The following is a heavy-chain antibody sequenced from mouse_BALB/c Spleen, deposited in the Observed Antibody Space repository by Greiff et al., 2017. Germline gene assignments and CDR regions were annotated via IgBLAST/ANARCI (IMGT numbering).Heavy chain of an antibody. CDR3: ARIDYDAMDY. CDR2: ISSGSSTI. CDR1: GFTFSSFG. V-gene: IGHV5-17*02. J-gene: IGHJ4*01. Sequence: EVQVVESGGGLVQPGGSRKLSCAASGFTFSSFGMHWVRQAPEKGLEWVAYISSGSSTIYYADTVKGRFTISRDNPKNTLFLQMTSLRSEDTAMYYCARIDYDAMDYWGQGTSVTVSS.